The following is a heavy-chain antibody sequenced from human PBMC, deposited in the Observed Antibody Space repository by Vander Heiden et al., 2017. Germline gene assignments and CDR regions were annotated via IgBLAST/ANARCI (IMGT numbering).Heavy chain of an antibody. CDR1: AYSFSTYW. Sequence: EVQLLQSGAEANKPGESLKISCKGSAYSFSTYWSGWVRQMPGKGLEWMGIIYPDDSDTRDSPSFRGQVTISADKSISTAYLHWRSLKASDTAMYYCARARRHCSGGSCAYYFDYWGQGTLVTVSS. D-gene: IGHD2-15*01. CDR3: ARARRHCSGGSCAYYFDY. CDR2: IYPDDSDT. J-gene: IGHJ4*02. V-gene: IGHV5-51*01.